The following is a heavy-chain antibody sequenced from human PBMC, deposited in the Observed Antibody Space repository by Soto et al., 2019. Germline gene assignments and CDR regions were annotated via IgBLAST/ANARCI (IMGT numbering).Heavy chain of an antibody. CDR2: INAGNGNT. CDR3: ARERGITGTKGD. J-gene: IGHJ6*02. V-gene: IGHV1-3*01. Sequence: QVQLVQSGAEVKKPGASVKVSCKASGYTFTSYAMHWVRQAPEQRLEWMGWINAGNGNTKYSQKFQGRVTITRDTPASTAYMELSSLRSEDTAVYYCARERGITGTKGDWGQGTTVTVSS. CDR1: GYTFTSYA. D-gene: IGHD1-7*01.